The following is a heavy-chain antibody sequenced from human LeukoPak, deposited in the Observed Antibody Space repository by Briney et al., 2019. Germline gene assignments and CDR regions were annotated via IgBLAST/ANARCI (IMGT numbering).Heavy chain of an antibody. CDR1: GITFSSYW. V-gene: IGHV3-74*01. Sequence: GGSLRLSCAASGITFSSYWMHWVRQAPGKGLVWVSRINSDGSSTSCADSVKGRFTISRDNAKNTLYLQMNSLRAEDSAVYYCARDLELVYYDSSGYDYWGQGTLVTVSS. D-gene: IGHD3-22*01. CDR2: INSDGSST. J-gene: IGHJ4*02. CDR3: ARDLELVYYDSSGYDY.